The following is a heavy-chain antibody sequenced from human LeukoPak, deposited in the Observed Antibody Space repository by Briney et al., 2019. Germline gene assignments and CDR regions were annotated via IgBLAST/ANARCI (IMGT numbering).Heavy chain of an antibody. CDR2: INHSGST. V-gene: IGHV4-34*01. CDR1: GGSFSGYY. CDR3: ARGRGRGTKPYYYYYGMDV. Sequence: SETLSLTCAVYGGSFSGYYWSWIRQPPGKGLEWIGGINHSGSTNYNPSLKSRVTISVDTSKNQFSLKLSSVTAADTAVYYCARGRGRGTKPYYYYYGMDVWGQGTTVTVSS. J-gene: IGHJ6*02. D-gene: IGHD1-7*01.